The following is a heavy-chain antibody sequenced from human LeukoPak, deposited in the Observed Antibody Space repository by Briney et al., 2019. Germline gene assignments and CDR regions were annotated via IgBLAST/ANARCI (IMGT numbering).Heavy chain of an antibody. CDR2: INPSGGST. J-gene: IGHJ6*02. CDR1: GYTFTSYA. Sequence: GASVKVSCKASGYTFTSYAMHWVRQAPGQGLEWMGIINPSGGSTSGAQKFQGRVTMTRDTSTSTVYMELSSLRSEDTAVYYCAREVVVAATPYYYYYGMDVWGQGTTVTVSS. CDR3: AREVVVAATPYYYYYGMDV. V-gene: IGHV1-46*01. D-gene: IGHD2-15*01.